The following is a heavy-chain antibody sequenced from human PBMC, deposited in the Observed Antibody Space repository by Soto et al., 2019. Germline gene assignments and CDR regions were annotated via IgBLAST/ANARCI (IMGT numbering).Heavy chain of an antibody. D-gene: IGHD4-17*01. CDR2: ISGSGSDT. V-gene: IGHV3-11*03. CDR1: GFTLSDHY. Sequence: PGGSLRLSCVVSGFTLSDHYMTWVRQAPGKGLEEVSYISGSGSDTNYADSVKGRFTISRDNAKNSLYLQMNGLSPEDTAMYYCTKHRRLREYWAQGSLDTGSS. CDR3: TKHRRLREY. J-gene: IGHJ4*02.